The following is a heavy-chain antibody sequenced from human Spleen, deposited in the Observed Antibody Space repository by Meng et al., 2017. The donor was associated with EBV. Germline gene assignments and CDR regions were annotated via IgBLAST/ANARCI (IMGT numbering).Heavy chain of an antibody. CDR3: ARDVYSGYDRLGY. V-gene: IGHV1-18*01. Sequence: QVQVVQSGPEVKKPGASVKVSRKAFGYTFNNFGISWVRQSPGQGLEWMGWISPYNGNTVYAQKLQGRVSMTTDTSTNTAYMELWSLRSDDTAVYYCARDVYSGYDRLGYWGQGTLVTVSS. CDR2: ISPYNGNT. J-gene: IGHJ4*02. D-gene: IGHD5-12*01. CDR1: GYTFNNFG.